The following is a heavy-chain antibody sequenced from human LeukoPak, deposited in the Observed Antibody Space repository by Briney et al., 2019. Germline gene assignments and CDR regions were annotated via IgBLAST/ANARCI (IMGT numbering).Heavy chain of an antibody. D-gene: IGHD3-3*01. Sequence: GESLRLSCVASGFTFGKHWMSWVRQAPGKGLEWVANIKLDGSEKNYVDSVKGRFTISRDNTKNSLYLQMNSLRVEDTAVFYCARDQYDTWSRRGNFDSWGQGTLVIVSS. CDR2: IKLDGSEK. J-gene: IGHJ4*02. CDR1: GFTFGKHW. V-gene: IGHV3-7*03. CDR3: ARDQYDTWSRRGNFDS.